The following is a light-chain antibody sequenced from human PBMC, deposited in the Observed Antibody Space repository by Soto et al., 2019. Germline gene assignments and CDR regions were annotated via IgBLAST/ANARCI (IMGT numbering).Light chain of an antibody. V-gene: IGLV2-14*01. J-gene: IGLJ1*01. CDR2: EVS. CDR1: SSDVGGYKY. CDR3: SSYTSSNTLV. Sequence: QSALTQPASVSGSPGQSITISCTGTSSDVGGYKYVSWYQQVPGKAPKVMIYEVSSRPSGVSNRFSGSKSGNTASLTISGLQAEDESDYFCSSYTSSNTLVFGTGTKLTVL.